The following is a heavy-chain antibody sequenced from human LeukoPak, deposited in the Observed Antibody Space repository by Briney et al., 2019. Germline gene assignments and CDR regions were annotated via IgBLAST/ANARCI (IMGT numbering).Heavy chain of an antibody. V-gene: IGHV3-48*01. Sequence: GGSLRLSCAASGFTFSSYSMNWVRQAPGKGLEWVSYISSSSSTIYYADSVKGRFTISRDNAKNSLYLQMNSLRAEDTAVYYCARDSPYGDYRGDAFDIWGQGTMVTVSS. J-gene: IGHJ3*02. CDR2: ISSSSSTI. D-gene: IGHD4-17*01. CDR1: GFTFSSYS. CDR3: ARDSPYGDYRGDAFDI.